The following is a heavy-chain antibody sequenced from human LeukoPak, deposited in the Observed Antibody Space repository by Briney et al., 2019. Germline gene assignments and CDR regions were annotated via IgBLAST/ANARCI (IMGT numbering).Heavy chain of an antibody. D-gene: IGHD6-13*01. Sequence: SETLSLTCTVSGGSLSSYYWSWIRQPAGKGLEWIGRIYTSGSTNYNPSLKSRVTMSVDTSKNQFSLKLSSVTAADTDVYYCAREVAAAGTTYMDVWGKGTTVTVSS. V-gene: IGHV4-4*07. CDR2: IYTSGST. J-gene: IGHJ6*03. CDR3: AREVAAAGTTYMDV. CDR1: GGSLSSYY.